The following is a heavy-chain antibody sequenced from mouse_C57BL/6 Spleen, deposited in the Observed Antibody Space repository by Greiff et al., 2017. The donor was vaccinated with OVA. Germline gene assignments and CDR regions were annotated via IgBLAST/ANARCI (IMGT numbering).Heavy chain of an antibody. V-gene: IGHV1-4*01. CDR2: INPSSGYT. CDR1: GYTFTSYT. D-gene: IGHD1-1*01. J-gene: IGHJ4*01. Sequence: QVQLKESGAELERPGASVKMSCKASGYTFTSYTMHWVKQRPGQGLEWIGYINPSSGYTKYNQKFKYKATLTADKSSSTAYMQLSSLTSEDSAVYYCARGGLLRSPMAMDYWGQGTSVTVSS. CDR3: ARGGLLRSPMAMDY.